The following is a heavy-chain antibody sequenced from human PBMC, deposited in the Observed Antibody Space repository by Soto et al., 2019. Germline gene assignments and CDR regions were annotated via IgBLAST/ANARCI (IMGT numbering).Heavy chain of an antibody. CDR2: IKQDGSEK. CDR1: GFTFSSYW. V-gene: IGHV3-7*01. CDR3: ARDIPDYDFWSGCSDLGFDY. D-gene: IGHD3-3*01. J-gene: IGHJ4*02. Sequence: GGSLRLSCAASGFTFSSYWMSWVRQAPGKGLEWVANIKQDGSEKYYVDSVKGRFTISRDNAKNSLYLQMNSLRAEDTAVYYCARDIPDYDFWSGCSDLGFDYWGQGTLVTVSS.